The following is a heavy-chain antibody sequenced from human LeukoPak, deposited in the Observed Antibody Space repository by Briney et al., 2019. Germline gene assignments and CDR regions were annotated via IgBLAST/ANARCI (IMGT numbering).Heavy chain of an antibody. CDR3: ARDLSWFGDFNWFDP. D-gene: IGHD3-10*01. CDR2: ISSGSSYI. J-gene: IGHJ5*02. CDR1: GFTFSSYS. V-gene: IGHV3-21*01. Sequence: PGGSLRLSCAASGFTFSSYSMNWVRQAPGKGLEWVSSISSGSSYIYYADSVKGRFTISRDNAKNSLYLQMNSLRAEDTAVYYCARDLSWFGDFNWFDPWGQGTLVTVSS.